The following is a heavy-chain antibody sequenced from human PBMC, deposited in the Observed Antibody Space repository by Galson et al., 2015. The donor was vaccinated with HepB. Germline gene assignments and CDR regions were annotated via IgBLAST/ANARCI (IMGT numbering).Heavy chain of an antibody. J-gene: IGHJ4*02. D-gene: IGHD6-19*01. CDR1: GFTFSSYG. Sequence: SLRLSCAASGFTFSSYGMHWVRQAPGKGLEWVAVISYDGSNRYYADSVKGRFTISRDNSKNTLYLQMNSLRAEDTAVYYCATGEQWLVHWGQGTLVTVSS. CDR3: ATGEQWLVH. CDR2: ISYDGSNR. V-gene: IGHV3-30*03.